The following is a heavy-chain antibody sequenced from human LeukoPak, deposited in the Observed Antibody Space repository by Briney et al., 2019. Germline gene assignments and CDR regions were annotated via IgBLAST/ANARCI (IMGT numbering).Heavy chain of an antibody. Sequence: SETLSLTCAVNGGSFSGYFWSWIRQPPGKGLEWIGEINHSGSTYYNASLKSRITISVDTSKRQFSLRMNSVTAADTAVYFCAGYYSSIYGMDVWGQGTSVTVSS. CDR2: INHSGST. D-gene: IGHD3-3*01. J-gene: IGHJ6*02. CDR3: AGYYSSIYGMDV. CDR1: GGSFSGYF. V-gene: IGHV4-34*01.